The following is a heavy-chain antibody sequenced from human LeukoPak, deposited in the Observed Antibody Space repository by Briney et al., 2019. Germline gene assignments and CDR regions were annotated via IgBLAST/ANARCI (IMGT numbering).Heavy chain of an antibody. CDR3: ARDLREEWLRLGDNFDY. CDR2: ISSSSSTI. CDR1: GFTFSSYS. D-gene: IGHD5-12*01. J-gene: IGHJ4*02. Sequence: GGSLRLSCAASGFTFSSYSMNWVRQAPGKGLEWVPYISSSSSTIYYADSVKGRFTISRDNAKNSLYLQMNSLRAEDTAVYYCARDLREEWLRLGDNFDYWGQGTLVTVSS. V-gene: IGHV3-48*01.